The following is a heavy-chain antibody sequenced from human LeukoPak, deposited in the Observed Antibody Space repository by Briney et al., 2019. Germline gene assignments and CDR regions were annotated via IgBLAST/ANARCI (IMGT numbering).Heavy chain of an antibody. CDR3: AKIQGTITMIVVVLPYFDY. D-gene: IGHD3-22*01. J-gene: IGHJ4*02. Sequence: GGSLRLSCAASGFTFSSYAMSWVRQAPGKGLEWVSAISGSGGSTYYADSVKGRFTISRDNSKNTLYLQMNSLRAEDTAVYYCAKIQGTITMIVVVLPYFDYWGQGTLVTVSS. CDR2: ISGSGGST. V-gene: IGHV3-23*01. CDR1: GFTFSSYA.